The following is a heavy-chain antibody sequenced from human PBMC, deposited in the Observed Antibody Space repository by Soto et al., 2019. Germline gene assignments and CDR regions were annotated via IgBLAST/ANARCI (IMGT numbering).Heavy chain of an antibody. D-gene: IGHD6-13*01. Sequence: GASVKVSCKASGGTFSSYAISWVRQAPGQGLEWMGGIIPIFGTANYAQKFQGRVTITADKSTSTAYMELSSLRSEDTAVYYCASGSARQQLETYYYYGMDVWGQGTTVTVSS. CDR3: ASGSARQQLETYYYYGMDV. V-gene: IGHV1-69*06. J-gene: IGHJ6*02. CDR1: GGTFSSYA. CDR2: IIPIFGTA.